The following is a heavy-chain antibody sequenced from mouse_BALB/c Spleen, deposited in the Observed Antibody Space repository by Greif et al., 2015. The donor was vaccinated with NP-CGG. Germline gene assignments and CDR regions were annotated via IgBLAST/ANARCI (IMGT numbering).Heavy chain of an antibody. CDR1: GYSITSGYY. D-gene: IGHD1-1*01. J-gene: IGHJ1*01. Sequence: ESGPGLVKPSQTLSLTCSVTGYSITSGYYWNWIRQFPGNKLEWMGYISYDGSNNYNPSLKNRISITRDTSKNQFFLKLNSVTTEDTATYYCARDNYYGSSYLSPNWYFDVWGAGTTVTVSS. CDR2: ISYDGSN. CDR3: ARDNYYGSSYLSPNWYFDV. V-gene: IGHV3-6*02.